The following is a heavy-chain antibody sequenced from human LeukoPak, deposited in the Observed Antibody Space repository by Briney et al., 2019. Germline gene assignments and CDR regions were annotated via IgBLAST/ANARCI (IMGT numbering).Heavy chain of an antibody. V-gene: IGHV3-21*01. D-gene: IGHD3-10*01. Sequence: GGSLRLSCAASGFIFSYYSMNWVRQAPGKGLEWVSSINSNSNYMSYADSVKGRFTIFRDNAKNSLYLQMTSLRAEDTAVYYCARSEFEAFDMWGQGTMVTVSS. CDR1: GFIFSYYS. CDR3: ARSEFEAFDM. CDR2: INSNSNYM. J-gene: IGHJ3*02.